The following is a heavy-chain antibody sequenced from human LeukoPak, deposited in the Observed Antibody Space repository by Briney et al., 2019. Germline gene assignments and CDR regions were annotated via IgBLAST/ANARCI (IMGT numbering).Heavy chain of an antibody. V-gene: IGHV1-2*04. Sequence: ASVKVSCKASGYTFTGYYMHWVRQAPGQGLEWMGWINPNSGGTNYAQKFQGWVTMTRDTSISTAYMKLSRLRSDDTAVYYCARGGGSSWSKIYNWFDPWGQGTLVTVSS. CDR3: ARGGGSSWSKIYNWFDP. J-gene: IGHJ5*02. D-gene: IGHD6-13*01. CDR1: GYTFTGYY. CDR2: INPNSGGT.